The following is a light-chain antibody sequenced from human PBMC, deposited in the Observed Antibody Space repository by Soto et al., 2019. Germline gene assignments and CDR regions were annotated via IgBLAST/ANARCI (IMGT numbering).Light chain of an antibody. CDR3: QHYNSYSEA. CDR2: KAS. V-gene: IGKV1-5*03. CDR1: QTLMNY. Sequence: DIQVTQSPSSLSASVGDRVTITCRTSQTLMNYLNWYQQKPGKAPKLLIYKASTLKSGVPSRFSGSGSGTEFTLTISSLQPDDFATYYCQHYNSYSEAFGQGTKVDIK. J-gene: IGKJ1*01.